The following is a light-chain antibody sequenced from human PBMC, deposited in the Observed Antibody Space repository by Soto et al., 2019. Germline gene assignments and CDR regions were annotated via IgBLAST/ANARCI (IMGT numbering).Light chain of an antibody. V-gene: IGKV2-30*02. CDR2: DIS. CDR1: QTLVHSDGNTY. Sequence: DVVMTQSPLSLPVTLGQPASISCRSSQTLVHSDGNTYLNWFQQRPGQSPRRLIFDISNRDSGVPDRFSGSGSGTDFTLKISRVEAEDVGLYYCMQHSHWPHTFGQGTKVDIK. CDR3: MQHSHWPHT. J-gene: IGKJ2*01.